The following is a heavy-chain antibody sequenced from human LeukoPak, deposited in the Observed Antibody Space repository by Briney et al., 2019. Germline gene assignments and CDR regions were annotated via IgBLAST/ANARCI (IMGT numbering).Heavy chain of an antibody. V-gene: IGHV3-23*01. Sequence: GGSPRLSCAASGFTFSSYAMSWVRQAPRKGLEWVSTISGGSENTHYADSVRGRFTISRDNSKNTLYMEMNSLRAEDTAVYYCAKDVGHCSSISCPFDYWGQGALVTVSS. D-gene: IGHD2-2*01. J-gene: IGHJ4*02. CDR2: ISGGSENT. CDR1: GFTFSSYA. CDR3: AKDVGHCSSISCPFDY.